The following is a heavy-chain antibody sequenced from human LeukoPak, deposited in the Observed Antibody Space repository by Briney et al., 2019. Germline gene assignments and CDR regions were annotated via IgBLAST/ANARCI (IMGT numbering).Heavy chain of an antibody. Sequence: PGGSLRLSCAGSGFTFSDYYMSWIRQAPGKGLEWVSYISSSSTIYYADSVKGRFTISRDNAKNSLFLQMNSLRAEDTAVYYCARGRSYYDSSGFDYWGQGTLVTVSS. V-gene: IGHV3-11*01. CDR3: ARGRSYYDSSGFDY. J-gene: IGHJ4*02. CDR2: ISSSSTI. D-gene: IGHD3-22*01. CDR1: GFTFSDYY.